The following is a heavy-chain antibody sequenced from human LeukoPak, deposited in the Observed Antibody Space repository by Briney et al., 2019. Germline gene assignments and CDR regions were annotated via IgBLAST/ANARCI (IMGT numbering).Heavy chain of an antibody. CDR1: GFSMSVYW. CDR2: VKQDGSER. V-gene: IGHV3-7*01. CDR3: ARDWGAYYHFFDY. Sequence: PGGSLRLSCEASGFSMSVYWMSWVCQAPGKGLEWVGNVKQDGSERNYVDSVKGRFTISRDSAKKSLYLQMNSLRAEDTAVYYCARDWGAYYHFFDYWGQGTLVTVSS. D-gene: IGHD3-22*01. J-gene: IGHJ4*02.